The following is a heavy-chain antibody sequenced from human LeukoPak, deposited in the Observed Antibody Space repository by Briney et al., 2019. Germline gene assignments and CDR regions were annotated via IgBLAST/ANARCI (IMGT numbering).Heavy chain of an antibody. V-gene: IGHV3-48*01. J-gene: IGHJ6*03. CDR3: AKDGGEYYDILTGYYPRLYYMDG. D-gene: IGHD3-9*01. Sequence: GGSLRLSCAASGFTFSTYTMTWVRQAPGKGLEWVSYISSSSSTIYYADSMKGRFPISRDNSKNTLYLQMNSMRAEDTAVYYCAKDGGEYYDILTGYYPRLYYMDGWGKGTTVTISS. CDR2: ISSSSSTI. CDR1: GFTFSTYT.